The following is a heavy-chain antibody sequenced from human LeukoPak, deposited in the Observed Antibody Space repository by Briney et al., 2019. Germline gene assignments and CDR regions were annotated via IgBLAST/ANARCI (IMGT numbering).Heavy chain of an antibody. D-gene: IGHD3-22*01. CDR1: GFTFSSYA. CDR2: IRSKANSYAT. J-gene: IGHJ4*02. Sequence: GGSLRLSCAASGFTFSSYAMSWVRQAPGKGLEWVGRIRSKANSYATAYAASVKGRFTISRDDSKNTAYLQMNSLKTEDTAVYYCTRTGYYYDSSGYRYFDYWGQGTLVTVSS. CDR3: TRTGYYYDSSGYRYFDY. V-gene: IGHV3-73*01.